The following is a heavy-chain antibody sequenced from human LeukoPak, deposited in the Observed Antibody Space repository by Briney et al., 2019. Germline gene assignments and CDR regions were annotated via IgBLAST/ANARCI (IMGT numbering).Heavy chain of an antibody. V-gene: IGHV4-59*12. CDR3: ARGLRYLDWLPDAFDI. CDR2: IYYQGGT. Sequence: SETLSLTCNVSGASIADAYWSWLRQPPGKGLEWIGYIYYQGGTNYNPSLKSRVTMSVETSKNQFSLNLRSVTAADTAVYFCARGLRYLDWLPDAFDIRGQGTMVTVSS. D-gene: IGHD3-9*01. CDR1: GASIADAY. J-gene: IGHJ3*02.